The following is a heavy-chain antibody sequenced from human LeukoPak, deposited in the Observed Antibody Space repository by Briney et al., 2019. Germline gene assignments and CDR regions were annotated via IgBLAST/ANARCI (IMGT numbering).Heavy chain of an antibody. Sequence: GESLKISCNGSGYSFTSYWIGWVRQMPGKGLEWMGVIHPADSDTRFSPSFLGQVTISADKSISTAYLQWSRLKASDTAIYYCARMDDYGDYGIYWGQGTLVTVSS. D-gene: IGHD4-17*01. CDR3: ARMDDYGDYGIY. CDR1: GYSFTSYW. J-gene: IGHJ4*02. V-gene: IGHV5-51*01. CDR2: IHPADSDT.